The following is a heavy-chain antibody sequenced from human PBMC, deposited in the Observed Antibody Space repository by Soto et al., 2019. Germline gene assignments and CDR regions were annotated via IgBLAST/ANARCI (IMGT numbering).Heavy chain of an antibody. D-gene: IGHD3-22*01. Sequence: GGSLRLSCAASGFTFSSYGMHWVRQAPGKGLEWVAVISYDGSNKYYADSVKGRFTISRDNSKNTLYLQMNSLRAEDTAVYYCAKDREVAYYYDSSGPFDYWGQGTLVTVSS. CDR1: GFTFSSYG. CDR3: AKDREVAYYYDSSGPFDY. V-gene: IGHV3-30*18. CDR2: ISYDGSNK. J-gene: IGHJ4*02.